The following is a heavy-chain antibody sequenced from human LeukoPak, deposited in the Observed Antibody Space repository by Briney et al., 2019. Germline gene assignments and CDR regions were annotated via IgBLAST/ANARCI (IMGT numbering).Heavy chain of an antibody. J-gene: IGHJ3*02. CDR3: ARIYTMTTVTTFAFDI. V-gene: IGHV3-30*04. D-gene: IGHD4-17*01. CDR2: ISYDGSNK. Sequence: GGSLRLSCAASGFTFSSYAMHWVRQAPGKGLEWVAVISYDGSNKYYADSVKGRFTISRDNSKNTLYLQMNSLRAEDTAVYYCARIYTMTTVTTFAFDIWGQGTMVTVSS. CDR1: GFTFSSYA.